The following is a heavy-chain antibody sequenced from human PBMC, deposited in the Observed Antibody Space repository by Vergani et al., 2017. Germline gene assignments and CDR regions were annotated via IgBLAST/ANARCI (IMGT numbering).Heavy chain of an antibody. J-gene: IGHJ4*02. D-gene: IGHD3-16*01. CDR1: GGPISSSSYY. CDR2: IYYSGST. V-gene: IGHV4-39*07. CDR3: ARSGGLYFDY. Sequence: QLQLQESGPGLVKPSETLSLTCTVSGGPISSSSYYWGWIRQPPGKGLEWIGSIYYSGSTYYNPSLKSRVTITVDTSKNQFSLKLSSVTAADTAVYYCARSGGLYFDYWGQGTLVTVSS.